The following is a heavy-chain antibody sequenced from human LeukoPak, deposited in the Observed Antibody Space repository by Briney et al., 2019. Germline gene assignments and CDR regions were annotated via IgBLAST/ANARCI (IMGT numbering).Heavy chain of an antibody. CDR1: GYSFTNYW. J-gene: IGHJ4*02. V-gene: IGHV5-51*01. Sequence: GESLKISYMGSGYSFTNYWIGWVRQVPGSGLEWMGVIYPSDSDTRYSPSFQGQVTISADKSIDTAYLQWSSLKASDTAMYYRARQRDSGFDFDSWGQGTLVTVSS. D-gene: IGHD5-12*01. CDR2: IYPSDSDT. CDR3: ARQRDSGFDFDS.